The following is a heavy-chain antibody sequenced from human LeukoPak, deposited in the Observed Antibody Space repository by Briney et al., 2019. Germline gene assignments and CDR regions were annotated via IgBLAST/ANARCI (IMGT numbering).Heavy chain of an antibody. CDR2: FYYSGST. CDR3: ARRRGYSGYGYYFDY. J-gene: IGHJ4*02. V-gene: IGHV4-39*01. Sequence: PSETLSLTCTVSVASFGISGYNGAGSRQPPGRGLGGIGSFYYSGSTYYNPSLKSRVTISVDTSKNQFSLKLSSVTAADTAVYYCARRRGYSGYGYYFDYWGQGTLVTVSS. CDR1: VASFGISGYN. D-gene: IGHD5-12*01.